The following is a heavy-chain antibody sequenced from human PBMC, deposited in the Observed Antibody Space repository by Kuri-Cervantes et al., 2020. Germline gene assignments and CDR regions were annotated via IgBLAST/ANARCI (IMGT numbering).Heavy chain of an antibody. V-gene: IGHV3-21*04. CDR3: ARGGPPHNTYYYYYGMDV. D-gene: IGHD2-2*02. CDR2: ISSSSSYI. Sequence: GGSLRLSCAASGFIFSSYSMNWVRQAPGKGLEWVSSISSSSSYIYYADSVKGRFTISRDNAKNSLYLQMNSLRAEDTAVYYCARGGPPHNTYYYYYGMDVWGQGTTVTVSS. J-gene: IGHJ6*02. CDR1: GFIFSSYS.